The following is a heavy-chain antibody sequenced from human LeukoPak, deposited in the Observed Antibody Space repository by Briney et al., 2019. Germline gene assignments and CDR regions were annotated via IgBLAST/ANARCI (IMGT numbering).Heavy chain of an antibody. J-gene: IGHJ4*02. CDR2: ISSSGSTI. CDR1: GFTFSSYE. Sequence: GGSLRLSCAASGFTFSSYEMNWVRQAPGKGLEWVSYISSSGSTIYYADSVKGRFTISRDNAKNSLYLQMNSLRAEDTAVYYCARTINGYYFDYWGQGTLVTVSS. V-gene: IGHV3-48*03. D-gene: IGHD5-12*01. CDR3: ARTINGYYFDY.